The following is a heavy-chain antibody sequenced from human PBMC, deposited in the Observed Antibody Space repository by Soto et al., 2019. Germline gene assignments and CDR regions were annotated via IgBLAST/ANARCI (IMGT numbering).Heavy chain of an antibody. CDR2: IYYSGST. Sequence: SETLSLTCTVSGGSISSGGYYWSWIRQHPGKGLEWIRYIYYSGSTYYNPSLKSRVTISVDTSKNQFSLKLSSVTAADTAVYYCAREGVRGYSHFDYWGQGTQVT. V-gene: IGHV4-31*03. J-gene: IGHJ4*02. D-gene: IGHD5-18*01. CDR1: GGSISSGGYY. CDR3: AREGVRGYSHFDY.